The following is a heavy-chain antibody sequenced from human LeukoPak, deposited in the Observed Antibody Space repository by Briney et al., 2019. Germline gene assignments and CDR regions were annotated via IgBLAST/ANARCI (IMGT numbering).Heavy chain of an antibody. J-gene: IGHJ3*02. Sequence: TGGSLRLSCAASGFTFSSYSMNWVRQAPGKGLEWVSSISSSSSYIYYADSVKGRFTISRDNSKNTLYLQMTSLRAEDTAVYYCAKGLTGTKAFDIWGQGTMVTVSS. CDR3: AKGLTGTKAFDI. CDR1: GFTFSSYS. D-gene: IGHD1/OR15-1a*01. V-gene: IGHV3-21*04. CDR2: ISSSSSYI.